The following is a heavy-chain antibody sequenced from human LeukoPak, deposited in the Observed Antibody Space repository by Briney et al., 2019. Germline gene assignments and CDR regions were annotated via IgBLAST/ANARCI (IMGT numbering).Heavy chain of an antibody. J-gene: IGHJ5*02. CDR1: GVSFSGYY. CDR3: ARGGTFPRGQSSGYDPWLAYNWFDP. CDR2: INHSGST. Sequence: SETLSLTCAVYGVSFSGYYWSWIRQPPGKGLEWIGEINHSGSTNYNPSLKSRVTISVDTSKNQFSLKLSSVTAADTAVYYCARGGTFPRGQSSGYDPWLAYNWFDPWGQGTLVTVSS. D-gene: IGHD5-12*01. V-gene: IGHV4-34*01.